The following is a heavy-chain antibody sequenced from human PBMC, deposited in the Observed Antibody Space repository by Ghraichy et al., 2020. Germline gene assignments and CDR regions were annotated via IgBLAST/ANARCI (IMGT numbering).Heavy chain of an antibody. J-gene: IGHJ6*02. V-gene: IGHV4-59*01. CDR3: ARDLGVTPLSYYYGMDV. Sequence: SETLSLTCTVSGGSISSYYWSWIRQPPGKGLEWIGYIYYSGSTNYNPSLKSRVTISVDTSKNQFSLKLSSVTAADTAVYYCARDLGVTPLSYYYGMDVWGQGTTVTVSS. CDR1: GGSISSYY. CDR2: IYYSGST. D-gene: IGHD4-23*01.